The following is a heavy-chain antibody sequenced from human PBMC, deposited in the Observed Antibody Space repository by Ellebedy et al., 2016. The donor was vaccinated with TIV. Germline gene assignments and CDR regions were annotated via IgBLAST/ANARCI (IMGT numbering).Heavy chain of an antibody. J-gene: IGHJ4*02. V-gene: IGHV3-21*04. CDR3: AKGDYSFDY. D-gene: IGHD3-16*01. CDR1: GFTFGSYS. CDR2: ISSSSSYI. Sequence: GGSLRLSCAASGFTFGSYSMNWVRQAPGKGLEWVSSISSSSSYIYYADSVKGRFTISRDNSKNTLYLQMNSLRAEDTAVYYCAKGDYSFDYWGQGTLVTVSS.